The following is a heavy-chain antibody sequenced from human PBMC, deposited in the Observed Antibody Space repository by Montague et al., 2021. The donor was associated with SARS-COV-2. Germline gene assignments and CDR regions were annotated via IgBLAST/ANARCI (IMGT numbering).Heavy chain of an antibody. J-gene: IGHJ6*03. CDR1: GGSFSGLY. D-gene: IGHD3-22*01. V-gene: IGHV4-34*01. CDR2: VNHSEST. CDR3: ARGRGLYYESSGGLYYMDV. Sequence: SETLSLTCAASGGSFSGLYWSWVRQSPGKGLEWIGDVNHSESTNXNPSLKGRVTISVDRSKNQLSLRLRSVTAADTAVYYCARGRGLYYESSGGLYYMDVWGEGTTVTVSS.